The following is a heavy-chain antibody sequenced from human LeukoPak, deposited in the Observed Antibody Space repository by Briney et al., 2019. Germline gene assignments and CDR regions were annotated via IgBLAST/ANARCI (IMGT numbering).Heavy chain of an antibody. CDR2: MNPNSGNT. CDR3: AISYDFWSGYYIDY. Sequence: ASVKVSCKASGYTFTSYDINWVRQATGQGLEWMGWMNPNSGNTGYAQKFQGRVTMTRNTSISTAYMELSSLRSEDTAVYYCAISYDFWSGYYIDYWGQGTLVTVSS. CDR1: GYTFTSYD. D-gene: IGHD3-3*01. V-gene: IGHV1-8*01. J-gene: IGHJ4*02.